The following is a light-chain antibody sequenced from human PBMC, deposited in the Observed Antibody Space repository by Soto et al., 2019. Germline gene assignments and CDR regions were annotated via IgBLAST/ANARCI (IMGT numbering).Light chain of an antibody. Sequence: EIVLTQSPGTLSLSPGERATLSCRASQSVSSSYLAWYQQKPGQAPRLLISGASNRATGIPDRFSGSGSGTDFTLIISRLEPEDFAVYYCQQYGSSPYTFGQGTKLEIK. CDR3: QQYGSSPYT. CDR2: GAS. V-gene: IGKV3-20*01. J-gene: IGKJ2*01. CDR1: QSVSSSY.